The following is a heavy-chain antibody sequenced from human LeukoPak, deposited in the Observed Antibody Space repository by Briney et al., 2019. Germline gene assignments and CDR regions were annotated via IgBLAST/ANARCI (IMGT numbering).Heavy chain of an antibody. D-gene: IGHD4-17*01. CDR1: GYTFTSYD. CDR2: MNPNSGNT. V-gene: IGHV1-8*01. J-gene: IGHJ6*01. CDR3: ARGTYGEYYYHYGMDV. Sequence: ASVTVSCKPSGYTFTSYDINWVGQAPGQGLEWMGWMNPNSGNTGYVQKFQSRVTMTRNTPISTAYMELSSLRSEDTAVYYCARGTYGEYYYHYGMDVWRQGTTV.